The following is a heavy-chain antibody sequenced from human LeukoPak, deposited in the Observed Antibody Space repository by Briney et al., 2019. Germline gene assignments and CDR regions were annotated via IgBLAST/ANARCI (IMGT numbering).Heavy chain of an antibody. V-gene: IGHV4-39*07. CDR3: ARDLVRYCSGGSCYS. CDR2: IYYSGST. Sequence: SETLSLTCAVSGDSISSSSYSWGWIRQPPGKGLEWIGSIYYSGSTYHNPSLKSRVTISVDKSKNQFSLKLSSVTAADTAVYYCARDLVRYCSGGSCYSWGQGTLVTVSS. J-gene: IGHJ4*02. D-gene: IGHD2-15*01. CDR1: GDSISSSSYS.